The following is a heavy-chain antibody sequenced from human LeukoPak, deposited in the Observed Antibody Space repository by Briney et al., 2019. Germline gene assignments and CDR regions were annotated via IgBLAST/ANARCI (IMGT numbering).Heavy chain of an antibody. D-gene: IGHD7-27*01. V-gene: IGHV3-23*01. Sequence: GGSLRLSCAASGFTFSTYGMNWVRQAPGKGLEWVSGITPDAGRTYYADSVKGRFTIYRDNSKNTVYLQMNSLGAEDTAVYYCVQDWAWGAFGYWGQGTLVAVSS. CDR3: VQDWAWGAFGY. CDR1: GFTFSTYG. CDR2: ITPDAGRT. J-gene: IGHJ4*02.